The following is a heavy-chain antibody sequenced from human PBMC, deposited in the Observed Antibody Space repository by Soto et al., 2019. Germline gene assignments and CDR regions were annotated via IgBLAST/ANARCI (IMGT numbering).Heavy chain of an antibody. CDR3: ATLKPLITMVRGVNWFDP. D-gene: IGHD3-10*01. CDR2: INHSGST. V-gene: IGHV4-34*01. J-gene: IGHJ5*02. Sequence: PSETLSLTCAVYGGSFSGYYWSWIRQPPGKGLEWIGEINHSGSTNYNPSLKSRVTISVDTSKNQFSLKLSSVTAADTAVYYCATLKPLITMVRGVNWFDPWGQGTLVTVSS. CDR1: GGSFSGYY.